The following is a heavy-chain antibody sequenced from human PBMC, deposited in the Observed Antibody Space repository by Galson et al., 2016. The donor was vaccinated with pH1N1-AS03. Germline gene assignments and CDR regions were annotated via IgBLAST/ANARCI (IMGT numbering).Heavy chain of an antibody. CDR2: INSRSDTI. CDR1: GFPFNEYI. Sequence: SLRLSCAASGFPFNEYIMRWLRHVPGKGLEWVSYINSRSDTIYYADSVKGRFTISRDNAKNSLYLQMSSLRDDDTAVYYCARDSGYGGTFDNWGQGALVTVSS. D-gene: IGHD5-12*01. V-gene: IGHV3-48*02. J-gene: IGHJ4*02. CDR3: ARDSGYGGTFDN.